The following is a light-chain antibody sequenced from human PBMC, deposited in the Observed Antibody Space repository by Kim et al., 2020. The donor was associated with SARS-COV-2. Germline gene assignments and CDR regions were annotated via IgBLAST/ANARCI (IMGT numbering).Light chain of an antibody. J-gene: IGKJ2*01. CDR3: QQPDSFPFT. Sequence: DIQLTQSPSFLSASVGDRVTITCRASQDIYSRLAWYQQKPGKAPKVLIYDASTLQTGVSSRFSGSGSGTEFTLTITSLQPEDFAAYFCQQPDSFPFTFGQGTKLEI. CDR1: QDIYSR. V-gene: IGKV1-9*01. CDR2: DAS.